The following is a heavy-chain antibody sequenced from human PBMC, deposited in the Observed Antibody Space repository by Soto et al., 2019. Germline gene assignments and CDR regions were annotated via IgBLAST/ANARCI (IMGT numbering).Heavy chain of an antibody. J-gene: IGHJ4*02. CDR2: IYSGGST. Sequence: GGSLRLSCAASGFTVRSNYGSWVRQAPGKGREWVSVIYSGGSTYYADSAKGRFTISRDNSKNTLYLQMNSLRAEDTAVYYCASLNQDYDSSRYSDYWGQGALVTVSS. D-gene: IGHD3-22*01. V-gene: IGHV3-53*01. CDR3: ASLNQDYDSSRYSDY. CDR1: GFTVRSNY.